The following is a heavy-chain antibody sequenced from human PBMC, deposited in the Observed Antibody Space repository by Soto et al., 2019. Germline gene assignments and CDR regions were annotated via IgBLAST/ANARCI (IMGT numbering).Heavy chain of an antibody. CDR3: ASSVVAATTDAFDI. J-gene: IGHJ3*02. Sequence: QVQLVQSGAEVKKPGSSVKVSCKASGGTFSSYTISWVRQAPGQGLEWMGRIIPILGIANYAQKFQGRVTITADKSTITAYMELSSMRSYDTAVYYCASSVVAATTDAFDIWGQGTMVTVSS. V-gene: IGHV1-69*02. D-gene: IGHD2-15*01. CDR2: IIPILGIA. CDR1: GGTFSSYT.